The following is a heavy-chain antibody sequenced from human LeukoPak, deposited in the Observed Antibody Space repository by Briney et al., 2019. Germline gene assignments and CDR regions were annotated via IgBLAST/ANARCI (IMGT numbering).Heavy chain of an antibody. CDR1: GYTFTSYD. CDR3: ARGVMERRRSYYYYYMDV. V-gene: IGHV1-8*01. Sequence: ASVKVSCKASGYTFTSYDINWVRQATGQGLEWMGWMNPNSGNTGYAQKFQGRVTMTSNTSISTAYMELSSLRSEDTAVYYCARGVMERRRSYYYYYMDVWGKGTTVTVSS. CDR2: MNPNSGNT. D-gene: IGHD1-1*01. J-gene: IGHJ6*03.